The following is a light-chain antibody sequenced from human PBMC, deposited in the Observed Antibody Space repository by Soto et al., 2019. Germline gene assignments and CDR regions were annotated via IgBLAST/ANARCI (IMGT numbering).Light chain of an antibody. Sequence: DIQMTQSPSSLSAYVSDRVTITCWASQTVNSYLNWYQQKPGKAPKLLISAASTLQGGVPSRFIASGSGTEFTLTISSLRLEDFATYYCQQSFVSPYTFGQGTKLEI. V-gene: IGKV1-39*01. CDR1: QTVNSY. J-gene: IGKJ2*01. CDR2: AAS. CDR3: QQSFVSPYT.